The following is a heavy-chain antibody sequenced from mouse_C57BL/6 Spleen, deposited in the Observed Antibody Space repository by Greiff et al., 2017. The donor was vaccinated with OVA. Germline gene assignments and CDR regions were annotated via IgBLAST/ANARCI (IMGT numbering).Heavy chain of an antibody. Sequence: EVKLVESGGGLVKPGGSLKLSCAASGFTFSDYGMHWVRQAPEKGLEWVAYISSGSSTIYYADTVKGRFTISRDNAKNTLFLQMTSLRSEDTAMYYCAREDWDWYFGVWGTGTTVTVSS. CDR1: GFTFSDYG. CDR3: AREDWDWYFGV. CDR2: ISSGSSTI. J-gene: IGHJ1*03. D-gene: IGHD4-1*01. V-gene: IGHV5-17*01.